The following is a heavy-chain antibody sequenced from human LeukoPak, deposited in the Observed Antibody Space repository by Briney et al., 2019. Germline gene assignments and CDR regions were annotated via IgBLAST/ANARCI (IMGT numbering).Heavy chain of an antibody. CDR2: IRGDGGGT. D-gene: IGHD1-14*01. J-gene: IGHJ4*02. Sequence: GGSLRLSCAAAGFTFSTYAMTWVRQAPGKGLEWVSGIRGDGGGTYYADSVKGRFTISRDNSKNTLYLQMNSLRAEDTAVYYYARDGTLDYWGQGTLVTVSP. V-gene: IGHV3-23*01. CDR3: ARDGTLDY. CDR1: GFTFSTYA.